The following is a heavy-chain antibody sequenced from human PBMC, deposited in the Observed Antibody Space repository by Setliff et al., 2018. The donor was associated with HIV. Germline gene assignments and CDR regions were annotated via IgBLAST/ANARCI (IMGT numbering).Heavy chain of an antibody. Sequence: ASETLSLTCTVSGGSMNNYYWNWIRQTPGKGLEWIGYIYENAYAHYTVSLRSRVTVSMDTSKNQFSLTLRSVTAADRAVYYCARAQMHRGVVSWSLYYFDYWGQGALVTVSS. CDR2: IYENAYA. D-gene: IGHD3-10*01. CDR3: ARAQMHRGVVSWSLYYFDY. V-gene: IGHV4-59*01. J-gene: IGHJ4*02. CDR1: GGSMNNYY.